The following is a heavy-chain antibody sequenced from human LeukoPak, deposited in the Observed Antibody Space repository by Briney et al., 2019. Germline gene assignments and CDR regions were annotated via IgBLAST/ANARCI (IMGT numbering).Heavy chain of an antibody. CDR3: ARINGDSGTYYMDV. CDR2: IDWDDDK. V-gene: IGHV2-70*04. D-gene: IGHD1-26*01. CDR1: GFSLSTSGMR. Sequence: ESGPALVNPTPPLTLTCTFSGFSLSTSGMRVSWIRQPPVKALEWLARIDWDDDKFYSTSLKTRLTISKDTSKNQVVLTMTNMDPVDTATYYCARINGDSGTYYMDVWGKGTTVTVSS. J-gene: IGHJ6*03.